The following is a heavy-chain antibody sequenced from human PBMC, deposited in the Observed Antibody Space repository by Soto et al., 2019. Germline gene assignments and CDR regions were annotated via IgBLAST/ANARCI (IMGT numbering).Heavy chain of an antibody. J-gene: IGHJ4*02. V-gene: IGHV4-59*01. CDR2: IYYSGST. CDR1: GGSLSSYY. CDR3: ARTLYSYGPRFDY. D-gene: IGHD5-18*01. Sequence: PSETLSLTCPVSGGSLSSYYLSWIRPPPGKGLEWIGYIYYSGSTNYNPSLKSRVTISVDTSKNQFSLKLSSVTAADTAVYYCARTLYSYGPRFDYWGQGTLVTVPQ.